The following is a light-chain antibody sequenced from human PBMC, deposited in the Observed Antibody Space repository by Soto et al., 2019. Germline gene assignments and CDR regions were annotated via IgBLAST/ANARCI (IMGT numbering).Light chain of an antibody. Sequence: DIKMTQSPSTLSASVGDRVTITCRASQSISSRLAWYQQKPGKAPKLLIYKASSLESGVPSSFSGSGSGTEFTLTISSLQPDDTATYYCQQYNSYWTFGQGTKEEIK. CDR3: QQYNSYWT. V-gene: IGKV1-5*03. CDR1: QSISSR. CDR2: KAS. J-gene: IGKJ1*01.